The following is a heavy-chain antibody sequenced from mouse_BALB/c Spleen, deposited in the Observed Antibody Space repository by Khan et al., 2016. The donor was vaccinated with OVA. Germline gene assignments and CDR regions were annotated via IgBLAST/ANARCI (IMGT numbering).Heavy chain of an antibody. V-gene: IGHV5-6*01. D-gene: IGHD1-1*01. Sequence: EVELVESGGDLVKPEGSLKLSCAASGFTFSTYGLSWVRQTPDKRLEWFATINSGGSYTYYPDSVQGRFTISRDNAKNTLYLQMSSLKSEDTAMFYCARLAYYYDSEGFAYWGQGTLVTVSA. CDR2: INSGGSYT. CDR3: ARLAYYYDSEGFAY. J-gene: IGHJ3*01. CDR1: GFTFSTYG.